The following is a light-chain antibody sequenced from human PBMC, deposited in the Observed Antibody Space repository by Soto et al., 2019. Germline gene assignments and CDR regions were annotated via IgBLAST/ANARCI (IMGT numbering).Light chain of an antibody. CDR2: DVT. J-gene: IGLJ1*01. V-gene: IGLV2-14*03. CDR3: SSYTSSTTFV. Sequence: QSSLTQPASVSGSPGQSITISCTGTSSDVGGYNYVSWYQQHPGKAPKLMISDVTDRPSGVSNRFSGSKSGNTASLTISGLRAEDEAEYYCSSYTSSTTFVFGTGNKVTVL. CDR1: SSDVGGYNY.